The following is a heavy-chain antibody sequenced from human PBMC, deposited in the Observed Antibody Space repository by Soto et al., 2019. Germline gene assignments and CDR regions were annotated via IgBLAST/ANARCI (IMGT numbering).Heavy chain of an antibody. V-gene: IGHV3-30-3*01. Sequence: QVQLVESGGGVVQPGRSLRLSCAASGFTFSSYAMHWVRQAPGKGLEWVAVISYDGSNKYYADSVKGRFTISRDNSKNTLYLQMNSLRAEDTAVYYCARDRMGRYYGSGRYYFDYWGQGTLVTVSS. CDR3: ARDRMGRYYGSGRYYFDY. CDR1: GFTFSSYA. D-gene: IGHD3-10*01. CDR2: ISYDGSNK. J-gene: IGHJ4*02.